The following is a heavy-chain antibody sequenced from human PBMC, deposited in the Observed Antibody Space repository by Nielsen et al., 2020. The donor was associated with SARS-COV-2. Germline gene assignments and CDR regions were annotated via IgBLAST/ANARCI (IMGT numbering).Heavy chain of an antibody. D-gene: IGHD3-10*01. Sequence: GFLRPSRAASGFTFSSYWMRWVRQAPGKGLEWVANIKQDGSEKYYVDSVKGRFTISRDNAKNSLYLQMNSLRAEDTAVYYCAKGSVLWFGESTFDYWGQGTLVTVSS. CDR3: AKGSVLWFGESTFDY. V-gene: IGHV3-7*03. CDR1: GFTFSSYW. CDR2: IKQDGSEK. J-gene: IGHJ4*02.